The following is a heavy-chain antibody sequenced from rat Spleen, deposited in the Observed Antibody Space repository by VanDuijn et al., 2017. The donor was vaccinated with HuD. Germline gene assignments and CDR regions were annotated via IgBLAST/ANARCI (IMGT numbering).Heavy chain of an antibody. J-gene: IGHJ2*01. CDR3: ARADIGAIYTDGI. CDR2: IRSGGST. V-gene: IGHV2-4*01. D-gene: IGHD1-2*01. Sequence: QVQLKESGPGLVQPSQTLSLTCTVSGFSLSSYGVIWVRQTPGKGLEWMGFIRSGGSTEYNSEFKSRLSISRDTSKSQVYLKMNSLQTEDTATYYCARADIGAIYTDGIWGQGVMVTVSS. CDR1: GFSLSSYG.